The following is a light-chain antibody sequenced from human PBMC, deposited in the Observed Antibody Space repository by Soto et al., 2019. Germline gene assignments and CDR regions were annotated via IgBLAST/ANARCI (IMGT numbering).Light chain of an antibody. Sequence: EIVLTQSPGTLSLSPGERATLSCRASQSVSSSYLAWYQQKPGQAPRLLNYGASSRATGIQDRFSGSGSGTGFALTISRQEPKDFAVYYCPHYGSLLFPFGRRTKVDIK. V-gene: IGKV3-20*01. CDR1: QSVSSSY. J-gene: IGKJ3*01. CDR2: GAS. CDR3: PHYGSLLFP.